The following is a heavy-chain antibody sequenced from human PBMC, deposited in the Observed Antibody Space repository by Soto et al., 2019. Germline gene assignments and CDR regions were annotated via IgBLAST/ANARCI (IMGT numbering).Heavy chain of an antibody. J-gene: IGHJ4*02. CDR3: ASGTNGAFFVY. Sequence: SGGSLRLSCAASGGPFSNYYMSWIRQAPGKGLEWVSYISSRASTIFYADSVKGRFTISRDNVKNSLYLQMNSLRAEDTAVYYCASGTNGAFFVYWGQGILVAVST. CDR1: GGPFSNYY. D-gene: IGHD2-8*01. CDR2: ISSRASTI. V-gene: IGHV3-11*01.